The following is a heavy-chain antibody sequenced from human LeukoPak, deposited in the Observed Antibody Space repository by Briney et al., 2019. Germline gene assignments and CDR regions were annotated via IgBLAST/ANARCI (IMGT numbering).Heavy chain of an antibody. CDR1: GFTFSSYA. J-gene: IGHJ4*02. V-gene: IGHV3-23*01. CDR2: ISGSGGST. CDR3: AKGRLSLLWFGELF. D-gene: IGHD3-10*01. Sequence: GGSLRLSCAASGFTFSSYAMSWVRQAPGKGLEWVSAISGSGGSTYYADSVKGRFTISRDNSKNTLYLQMNSLRAEDTAVYYCAKGRLSLLWFGELFWGQGTPVTVSS.